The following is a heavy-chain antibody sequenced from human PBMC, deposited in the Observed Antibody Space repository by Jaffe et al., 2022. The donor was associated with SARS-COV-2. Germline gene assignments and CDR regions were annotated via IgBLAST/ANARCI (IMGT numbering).Heavy chain of an antibody. Sequence: EVRLLESGGGLVQPGGSLRLSCAASGFTFSSYAMSWVRQAPGKGLEWVSAITGSGDNTYYADSVKGRFTISSDSSKSTLYLQMNSLEAADTAIYYCARGAIVGSNGGLVGYWGQGTLVTVSS. CDR2: ITGSGDNT. D-gene: IGHD1-26*01. J-gene: IGHJ4*02. V-gene: IGHV3-23*01. CDR3: ARGAIVGSNGGLVGY. CDR1: GFTFSSYA.